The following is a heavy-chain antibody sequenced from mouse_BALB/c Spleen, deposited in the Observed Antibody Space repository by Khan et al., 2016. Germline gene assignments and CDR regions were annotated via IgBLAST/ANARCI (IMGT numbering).Heavy chain of an antibody. J-gene: IGHJ3*01. CDR2: IWSGGST. CDR1: GFSLTSYG. Sequence: QVQLKESGPGLVQPSQSLSITCTVSGFSLTSYGVHWVRQSPGKGLEWLGVIWSGGSTDYNAAFISRLSISKDNSKSQVFFKMNSLQANDTATYYCAKNWRGCFPYWGQGTLVTVSA. V-gene: IGHV2-2*02. CDR3: AKNWRGCFPY.